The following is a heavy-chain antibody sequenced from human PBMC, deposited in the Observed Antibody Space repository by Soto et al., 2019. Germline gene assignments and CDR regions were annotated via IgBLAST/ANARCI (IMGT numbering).Heavy chain of an antibody. CDR1: GFTFSSYW. CDR2: IKQDGSEK. J-gene: IGHJ3*02. V-gene: IGHV3-7*03. CDR3: ARISAAGDDAFDI. D-gene: IGHD6-13*01. Sequence: LRLSFAASGFTFSSYWMSWVRQAPGKGLEWVANIKQDGSEKYYVDSVKGRFTISRDNAKNSLYLQMNSLRAEDTAVYYCARISAAGDDAFDIWGQGTMVTVSS.